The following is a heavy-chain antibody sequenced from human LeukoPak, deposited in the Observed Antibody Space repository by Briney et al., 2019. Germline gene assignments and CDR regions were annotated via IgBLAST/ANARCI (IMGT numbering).Heavy chain of an antibody. CDR2: IYSCGST. CDR1: GFTVSRNY. Sequence: GGTLRLSCAASGFTVSRNYMSWVRQAPGKGLEWVSVIYSCGSTYYADSVKGRFTISRDNSKNTLYLQMNSLRAEDTAVYYCARDRVDIVATHWCQPSPPRPSYGMDVWGQGTTVTVSS. D-gene: IGHD5-12*01. V-gene: IGHV3-66*03. J-gene: IGHJ6*02. CDR3: ARDRVDIVATHWCQPSPPRPSYGMDV.